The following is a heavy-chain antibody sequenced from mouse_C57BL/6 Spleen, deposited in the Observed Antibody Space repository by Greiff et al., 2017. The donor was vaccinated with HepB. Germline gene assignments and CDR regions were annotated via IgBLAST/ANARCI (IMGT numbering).Heavy chain of an antibody. CDR3: TGGLRRRAY. CDR2: IDPENGDT. Sequence: VQLQQSGAELVRPGASVKLSCTASGFNIKDDYMHWVKQRPEQGLEWIGWIDPENGDTEYASKFQGKATITADTSSNTAYLQLSSLTSEDTAVYYCTGGLRRRAYWGQGTLVTVSA. D-gene: IGHD2-4*01. J-gene: IGHJ3*01. V-gene: IGHV14-4*01. CDR1: GFNIKDDY.